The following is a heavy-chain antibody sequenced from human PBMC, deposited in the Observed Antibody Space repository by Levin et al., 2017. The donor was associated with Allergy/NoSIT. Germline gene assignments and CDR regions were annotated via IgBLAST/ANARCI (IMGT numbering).Heavy chain of an antibody. CDR2: ITSKAFGGTS. CDR1: GFTLGDYS. CDR3: ARSSGLFTDY. J-gene: IGHJ4*02. D-gene: IGHD3-10*01. Sequence: PGGSLRLSCTASGFTLGDYSMNLFRQAPGKGLEWVAFITSKAFGGTSEYAASVQGRHTISRDDSKSIAYLQMNSLKTEEKCVDNCARSSGLFTDYWGQGTLVTVSS. V-gene: IGHV3-49*03.